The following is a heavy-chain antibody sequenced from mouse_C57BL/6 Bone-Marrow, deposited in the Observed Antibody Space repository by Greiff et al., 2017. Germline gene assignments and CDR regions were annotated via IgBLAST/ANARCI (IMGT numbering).Heavy chain of an antibody. CDR1: GYTFTSYW. J-gene: IGHJ1*03. V-gene: IGHV1-55*01. CDR2: LYPGSGST. CDR3: ARCAFLYGSSFCWYFDV. D-gene: IGHD1-1*01. Sequence: VQLQQPGAELVKPGASVKMSCKASGYTFTSYWITWVKQRPGQGLEWIGDLYPGSGSTNYNEQFKSKATLTVDTSSITAYMLLISLTSEDSAVYYCARCAFLYGSSFCWYFDVWGTGTTVTVSS.